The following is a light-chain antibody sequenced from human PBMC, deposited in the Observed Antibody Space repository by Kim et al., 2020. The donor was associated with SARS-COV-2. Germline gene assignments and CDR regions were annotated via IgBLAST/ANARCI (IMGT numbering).Light chain of an antibody. CDR3: SAWDNSLSVSYV. Sequence: QSVLTQPPSVYGTSGQRVNITCSGSSYNNGRNYVYWYPQLPGAAPKLPSYENNQRHSGVPDRFSGSKSGTSASLAISGLRSEDEVDYYCSAWDNSLSVSYVFGTGTKVTVL. J-gene: IGLJ1*01. CDR1: SYNNGRNY. V-gene: IGLV1-47*01. CDR2: ENN.